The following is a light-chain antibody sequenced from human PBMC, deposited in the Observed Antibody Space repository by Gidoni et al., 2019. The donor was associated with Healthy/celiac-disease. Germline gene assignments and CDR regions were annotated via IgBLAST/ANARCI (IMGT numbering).Light chain of an antibody. Sequence: QPVRTQQPYASGTTGTGVSISCSGSSSNIGSNYVYLYQQPPGTAPKLLIYRNNQRPSGVPDRFSGSKSGTSASLAISGLRSEDEADYYCAAWDDSLSGPVFGGGTKLTV. CDR1: SSNIGSNY. CDR3: AAWDDSLSGPV. V-gene: IGLV1-47*01. J-gene: IGLJ3*02. CDR2: RNN.